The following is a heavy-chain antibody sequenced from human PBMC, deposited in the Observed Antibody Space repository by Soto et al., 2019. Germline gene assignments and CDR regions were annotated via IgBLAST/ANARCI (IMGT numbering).Heavy chain of an antibody. D-gene: IGHD3-3*01. V-gene: IGHV1-18*01. CDR2: ISAYNGNT. CDR3: AREEVGVARDGYNVEWLEQ. CDR1: CYTFTIYF. J-gene: IGHJ4*02. Sequence: ASVNVSFKASCYTFTIYFIILFRHSPLQGLEWMGCISAYNGNTNYAQNLQGRVTMTTDTSASTAYMELRSLRSDDTAVYYCAREEVGVARDGYNVEWLEQWGQGTMVTVSS.